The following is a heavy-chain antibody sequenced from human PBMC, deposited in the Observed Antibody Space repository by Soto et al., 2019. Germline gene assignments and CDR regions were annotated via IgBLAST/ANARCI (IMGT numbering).Heavy chain of an antibody. CDR3: ARDGASAFGMDV. CDR1: GGSIRSYY. Sequence: QVQLQESGPGLVKPSETLSLTCNVSGGSIRSYYWSWVRQPAGKPLEWIGRIYTSGSTNYNPSLKRRVSMSVDTSKNQFSLEVTSVTAADTAVYYCARDGASAFGMDVWGLGTTVTVSS. D-gene: IGHD1-26*01. CDR2: IYTSGST. V-gene: IGHV4-4*07. J-gene: IGHJ6*02.